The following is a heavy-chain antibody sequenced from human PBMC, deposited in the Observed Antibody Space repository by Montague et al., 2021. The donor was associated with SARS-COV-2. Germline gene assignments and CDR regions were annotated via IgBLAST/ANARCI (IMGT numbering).Heavy chain of an antibody. CDR3: ARVRYYGSGTSLGMDV. Sequence: SETLSLTCAVYGGSLSGYYWSWIRQPPGEGLEWIAEISHSGSTSYNPSLKSRVTISVDTSKNQLSLKLSSVTAADTAVYYCARVRYYGSGTSLGMDVWGQGTTVTVSS. CDR1: GGSLSGYY. D-gene: IGHD3-10*01. J-gene: IGHJ6*02. CDR2: ISHSGST. V-gene: IGHV4-34*01.